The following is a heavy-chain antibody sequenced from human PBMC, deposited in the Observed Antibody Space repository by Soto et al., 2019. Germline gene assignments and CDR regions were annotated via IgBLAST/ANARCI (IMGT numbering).Heavy chain of an antibody. V-gene: IGHV3-74*01. J-gene: IGHJ6*02. CDR1: GFTFSSYW. CDR3: ARDMERFLEWLPPYYYYYGMDV. D-gene: IGHD3-3*01. CDR2: INSDGSST. Sequence: GGSLRLSCAASGFTFSSYWMHWVRQAPGKGLVWVSRINSDGSSTSYADSVKGRFTISRDNAKNTLYLQMNSLRAEDTAVYYCARDMERFLEWLPPYYYYYGMDVWGQGTTVXVSS.